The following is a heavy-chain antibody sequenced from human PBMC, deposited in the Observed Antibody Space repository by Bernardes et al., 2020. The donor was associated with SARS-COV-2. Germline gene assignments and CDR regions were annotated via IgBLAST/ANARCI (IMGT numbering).Heavy chain of an antibody. CDR3: AKIASSSPDY. CDR2: ISWNSGSI. CDR1: GFTSDAYA. Sequence: GGSLCLSCAASGFTSDAYALTWVLQAPGKGLELVSGISWNSGSIGYADSVKGRFTISRDNAKNSLYLQMNSLRAEDTALYYCAKIASSSPDYWGQGTLVTVFS. V-gene: IGHV3-9*01. J-gene: IGHJ4*02. D-gene: IGHD2-2*01.